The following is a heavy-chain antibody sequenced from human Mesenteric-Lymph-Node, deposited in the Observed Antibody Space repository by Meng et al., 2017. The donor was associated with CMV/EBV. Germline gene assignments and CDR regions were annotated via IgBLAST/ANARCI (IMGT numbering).Heavy chain of an antibody. CDR3: ARRAFDFWSGSPESHAFDI. CDR2: IIPILGIA. V-gene: IGHV1-69*10. CDR1: GGTFSSYA. Sequence: SVKVSCKASGGTFSSYAISWVRQAPGQGLEWMGGIIPILGIANYAQKFQGRVTITADKSTSTAYMELSSLRSEDTAVYYCARRAFDFWSGSPESHAFDIWGQGTMVTVSS. J-gene: IGHJ3*02. D-gene: IGHD3-3*01.